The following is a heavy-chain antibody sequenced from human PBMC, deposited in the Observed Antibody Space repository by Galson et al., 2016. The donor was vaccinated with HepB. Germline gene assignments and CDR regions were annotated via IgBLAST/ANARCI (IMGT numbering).Heavy chain of an antibody. Sequence: SLRLSCAASGFTFASYAFHWVRQAPGKGLEWVATISYDGNLINYADSVKDRFTISRDDSKKTIFLQMNSLGPEDTAIYYCARDGDYDYLSGYDYWGLGTPVIVSS. V-gene: IGHV3-30-3*01. D-gene: IGHD3-3*01. CDR1: GFTFASYA. CDR2: ISYDGNLI. J-gene: IGHJ4*02. CDR3: ARDGDYDYLSGYDY.